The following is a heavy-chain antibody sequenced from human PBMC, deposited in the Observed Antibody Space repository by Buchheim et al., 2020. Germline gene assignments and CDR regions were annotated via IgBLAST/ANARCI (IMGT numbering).Heavy chain of an antibody. CDR2: INSDGSST. V-gene: IGHV3-74*01. CDR3: ARGYCSTTSCYTREESMDV. CDR1: GFTFSSYW. D-gene: IGHD2-2*02. J-gene: IGHJ6*03. Sequence: EVQLVESGGGLVQPGGSLRLSCAASGFTFSSYWMHWVRQAPGKGLVWVSRINSDGSSTSYADSVKGRFTISRDNAKNTLYLQMNSLRAEDTAVYYCARGYCSTTSCYTREESMDVWGKGTT.